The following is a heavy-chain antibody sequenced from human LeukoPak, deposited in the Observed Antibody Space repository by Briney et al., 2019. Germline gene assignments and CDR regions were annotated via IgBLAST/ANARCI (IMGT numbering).Heavy chain of an antibody. D-gene: IGHD3-10*01. V-gene: IGHV3-43*02. CDR2: ISGDGDTT. J-gene: IGHJ3*01. Sequence: PGGYLRLSCAASGFTFQDYAMHWVRQAPGKGLECVALISGDGDTTSYTDSVKGRFTVYRDNSKNSLYLRMDSLTTGDTGLYYCTKVADSGSYYRAFELWGQGTMVTVSS. CDR1: GFTFQDYA. CDR3: TKVADSGSYYRAFEL.